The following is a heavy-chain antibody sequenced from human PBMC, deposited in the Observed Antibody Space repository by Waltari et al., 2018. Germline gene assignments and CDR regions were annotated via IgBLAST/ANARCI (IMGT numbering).Heavy chain of an antibody. J-gene: IGHJ6*03. Sequence: EMQLLESGGGLVQPGGSLRLSCAASGFTLRSSAISWVRQAPGKGLEWVSAIRGSGGKTYYADSVKGRFTISRDNSKNTLYLQMNSLRAEDTAVYYCARKVRDSYSYMDVWGKGTTVTVSS. CDR3: ARKVRDSYSYMDV. CDR2: IRGSGGKT. CDR1: GFTLRSSA. V-gene: IGHV3-23*01.